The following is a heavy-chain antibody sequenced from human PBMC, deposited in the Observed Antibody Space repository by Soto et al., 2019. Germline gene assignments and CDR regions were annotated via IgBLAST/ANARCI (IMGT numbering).Heavy chain of an antibody. CDR2: GSACNGKT. CDR1: GYTFNIYG. V-gene: IGHV1-18*01. CDR3: ARESWNTDYHYYYGMDD. D-gene: IGHD1-1*01. J-gene: IGHJ6*02. Sequence: KASCKSSGYTFNIYGISWVRQGRGLGLEWLGWGSACNGKTDYAQKFQGRVTMTAATSTTTANMDLRALISDGTVVYYCARESWNTDYHYYYGMDDWGQGTTVTVSS.